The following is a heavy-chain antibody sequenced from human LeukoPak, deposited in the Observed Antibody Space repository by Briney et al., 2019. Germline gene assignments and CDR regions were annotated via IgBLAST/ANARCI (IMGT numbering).Heavy chain of an antibody. CDR3: TRQGYYYDSSGG. D-gene: IGHD3-22*01. Sequence: GSLKLSCAASGFTFSGSAMHWVRQASGKGLEWVGRIRSKANSYATAYAASVKGRFTISRDDSKNTAYLQMNSLKTEDTAVYYCTRQGYYYDSSGGWGQGTLVTVSS. J-gene: IGHJ4*02. CDR2: IRSKANSYAT. V-gene: IGHV3-73*01. CDR1: GFTFSGSA.